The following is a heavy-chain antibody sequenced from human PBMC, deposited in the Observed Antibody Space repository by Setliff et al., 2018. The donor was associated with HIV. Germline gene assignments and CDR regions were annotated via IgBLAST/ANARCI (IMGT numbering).Heavy chain of an antibody. CDR3: ARGGTSSNWFDP. CDR1: HGSIFGDY. Sequence: SETLSLICSVSHGSIFGDYWSWVRQSPGKGLEWIAWIDDSGNTNYNPSLKSRVTISVDTSNNQFSVKLTSVTAADTAVYYCARGGTSSNWFDPWGQGTLVTVSS. CDR2: IDDSGNT. J-gene: IGHJ5*02. V-gene: IGHV4-59*01. D-gene: IGHD2-2*01.